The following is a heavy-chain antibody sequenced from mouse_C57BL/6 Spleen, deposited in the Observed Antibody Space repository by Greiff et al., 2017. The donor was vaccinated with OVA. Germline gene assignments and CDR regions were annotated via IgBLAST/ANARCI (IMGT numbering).Heavy chain of an antibody. V-gene: IGHV1-54*01. CDR1: GYAFTNYL. J-gene: IGHJ2*01. CDR3: ARSYYSNYDY. D-gene: IGHD2-5*01. Sequence: QVQLKQSGAELVRPGTSVKVSCKASGYAFTNYLIEWVKQRPGQGLEWIGVINPGSGGTNYNEKLKGKATLTADNSASTAYMQLSSLTSEDTAVYFCARSYYSNYDYWGQGTTLTVSS. CDR2: INPGSGGT.